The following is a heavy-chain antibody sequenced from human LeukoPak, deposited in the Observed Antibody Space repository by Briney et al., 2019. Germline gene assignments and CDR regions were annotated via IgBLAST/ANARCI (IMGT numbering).Heavy chain of an antibody. Sequence: ASVKVSCKASGYIFTGYYIHWVRQAPGQGLEWMGIINPSGGSTTYPQKFQGRVTMTRDMSTSTVYMDLSSLRSEDTAVYYCARGGYSSPGGWFDPWGQGTLVTVSS. V-gene: IGHV1-46*01. D-gene: IGHD6-19*01. CDR1: GYIFTGYY. CDR2: INPSGGST. J-gene: IGHJ5*02. CDR3: ARGGYSSPGGWFDP.